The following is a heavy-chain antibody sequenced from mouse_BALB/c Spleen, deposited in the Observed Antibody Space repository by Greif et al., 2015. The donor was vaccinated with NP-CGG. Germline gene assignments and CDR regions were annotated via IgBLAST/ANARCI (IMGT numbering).Heavy chain of an antibody. Sequence: GSELVRPGASVKLSCKASGYTFTSYWMHWVKQRHGQGLEWIGNIYPGSGSTNYDEKFKSKGTLTVDTSSSTAYMHPSSLTSEDSAVYYCTVGGFAYWGQGTLVTVSA. CDR3: TVGGFAY. V-gene: IGHV1S22*01. CDR2: IYPGSGST. CDR1: GYTFTSYW. J-gene: IGHJ3*01.